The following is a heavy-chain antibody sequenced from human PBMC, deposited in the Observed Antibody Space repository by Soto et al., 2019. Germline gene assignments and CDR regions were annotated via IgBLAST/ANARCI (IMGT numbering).Heavy chain of an antibody. V-gene: IGHV4-31*03. D-gene: IGHD3-22*01. J-gene: IGHJ3*02. CDR3: AREAPPGIVVVTPSAFDI. Sequence: QVQLQESGPGLVKPSQTLSLTCTVSGGSISSGGYYWSWIRQHPGKGLEWIGYIYYSGSTYYNPSLKRRVTISVATSKNQFYLKLSSVTAADTAVYYCAREAPPGIVVVTPSAFDIWGQGTMVTVSS. CDR1: GGSISSGGYY. CDR2: IYYSGST.